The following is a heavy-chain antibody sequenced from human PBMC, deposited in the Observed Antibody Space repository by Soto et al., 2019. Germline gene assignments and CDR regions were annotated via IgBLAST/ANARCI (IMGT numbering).Heavy chain of an antibody. CDR2: ISYDGSNK. J-gene: IGHJ1*01. Sequence: SGGSLRLSCAASGFTFSSYAMHWVRQAPGKGLEWVAVISYDGSNKYYADSVKGRFTISRDNSKNTLYLQMNSLRAEDTAVYYCARASYDSSGYLQHWGQGTLVTVSS. CDR3: ARASYDSSGYLQH. D-gene: IGHD3-22*01. V-gene: IGHV3-30-3*01. CDR1: GFTFSSYA.